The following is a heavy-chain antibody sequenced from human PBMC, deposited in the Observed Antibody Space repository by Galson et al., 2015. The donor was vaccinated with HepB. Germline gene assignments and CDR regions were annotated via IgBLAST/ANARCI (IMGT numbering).Heavy chain of an antibody. V-gene: IGHV1-18*04. CDR2: ISGYNGNT. CDR3: ARGLLFGDRTD. D-gene: IGHD2-21*02. J-gene: IGHJ4*02. CDR1: GYTIVSYG. Sequence: SVKVSCKASGYTIVSYGISWVRQAPGQGLEWMGWISGYNGNTNYAQKFQGRVTMTTDIPKNTAHLELRSLRSDDTAVYYCARGLLFGDRTDWGQGTLVAVS.